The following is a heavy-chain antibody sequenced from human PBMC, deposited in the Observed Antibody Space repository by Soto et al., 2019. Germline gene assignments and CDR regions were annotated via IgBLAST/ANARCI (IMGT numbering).Heavy chain of an antibody. V-gene: IGHV3-7*05. CDR2: INRDGRVK. J-gene: IGHJ3*01. D-gene: IGHD2-2*01. Sequence: EVQLVESGGGLVQPGGSLRLSWAASGFSFGGYGMTWVRQVPGKGLEWVANINRDGRVKNYVNSVKARFPDSRNNANGFLYLQMYSLRVEDAAVYYCEVDSSPMCTTYWVEAFDFWGQGTMVTVS. CDR1: GFSFGGYG. CDR3: EVDSSPMCTTYWVEAFDF.